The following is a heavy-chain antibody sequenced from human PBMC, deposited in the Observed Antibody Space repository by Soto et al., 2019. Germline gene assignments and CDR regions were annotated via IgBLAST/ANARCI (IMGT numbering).Heavy chain of an antibody. CDR2: IYWNYDK. CDR1: GFSCTTSGMG. J-gene: IGHJ3*02. CDR3: AHRPTLWGAFDI. V-gene: IGHV2-5*01. Sequence: QITLKESGPTLAKPTQTLTLTCTFSGFSCTTSGMGVGWIRQPPGKALEWLALIYWNYDKRYSPSLKSRLTITEDTAKSHVVLTRATMDHVDTATYYCAHRPTLWGAFDIWGKGTMVTVSS. D-gene: IGHD2-21*01.